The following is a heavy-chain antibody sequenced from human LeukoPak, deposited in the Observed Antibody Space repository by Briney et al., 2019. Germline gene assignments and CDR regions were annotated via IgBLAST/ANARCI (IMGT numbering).Heavy chain of an antibody. CDR1: GYSFSGYG. V-gene: IGHV7-4-1*02. Sequence: ASVKVSCKASGYSFSGYGMLWVRQAPGQGLEYMGWINTNTGNPTCAQGFTGRFVFSLDTSVNTAYLQISSLMAEDSAVYYCARAGAARLSHDYWGQGTLVTVSS. J-gene: IGHJ4*02. CDR2: INTNTGNP. CDR3: ARAGAARLSHDY. D-gene: IGHD6-6*01.